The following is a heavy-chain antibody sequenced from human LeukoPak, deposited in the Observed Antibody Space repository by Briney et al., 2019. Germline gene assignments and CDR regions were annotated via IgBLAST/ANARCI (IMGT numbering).Heavy chain of an antibody. CDR1: GFTFSSYW. J-gene: IGHJ4*02. V-gene: IGHV3-74*01. Sequence: GGSLRLSCAASGFTFSSYWMHWVRQVPGKGLVWVSRINSDGSSTSYADSVKGRFTISRDNAKNSLYLQMNSLRAEDTAVYYCARETYGSGSYLWGQGTLVTVSS. CDR3: ARETYGSGSYL. CDR2: INSDGSST. D-gene: IGHD3-10*01.